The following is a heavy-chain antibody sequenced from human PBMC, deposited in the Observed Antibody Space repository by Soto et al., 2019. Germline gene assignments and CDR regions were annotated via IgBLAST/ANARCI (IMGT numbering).Heavy chain of an antibody. Sequence: EVQLVESGGGLVQPGGSLRLSCAASKFTFSSYNMNWVRQAPGKGLEWVSYISSSENSIYYADSVKDRFVIYRDNAEKSLYLQMNSRRDEYTAVYYCVRGDSSGWDFEYWGQGTLVIVSS. CDR3: VRGDSSGWDFEY. CDR1: KFTFSSYN. CDR2: ISSSENSI. D-gene: IGHD6-19*01. J-gene: IGHJ4*02. V-gene: IGHV3-48*02.